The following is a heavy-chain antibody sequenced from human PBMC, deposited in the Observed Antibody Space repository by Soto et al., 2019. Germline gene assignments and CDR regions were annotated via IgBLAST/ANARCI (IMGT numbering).Heavy chain of an antibody. J-gene: IGHJ6*02. Sequence: GASVKVSCKASGYTFTSYAMHWVRQAPGQRLEWMGWINAGNGNTKYSQKFQGRVTITADESTNTAYMELSSLRSEDTAVYYCAREGLVLVPTTVNSAYYYFAMDVWGQGTTVTSP. V-gene: IGHV1-3*01. D-gene: IGHD2-2*01. CDR1: GYTFTSYA. CDR3: AREGLVLVPTTVNSAYYYFAMDV. CDR2: INAGNGNT.